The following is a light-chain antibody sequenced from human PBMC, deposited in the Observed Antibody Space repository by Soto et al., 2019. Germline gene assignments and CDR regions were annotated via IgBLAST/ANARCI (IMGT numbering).Light chain of an antibody. V-gene: IGLV2-23*01. CDR1: NSDVGSHNF. CDR3: CSLTNGATWV. Sequence: QSALTQPASVSGSPGQSITISCTGTNSDVGSHNFVSWYQQYPGKAPKLLIYEASKRPSGLSNRFSGSKSGNTASLTISGLQAEDEADDYCCSLTNGATWVFCGGTKLTVL. J-gene: IGLJ3*02. CDR2: EAS.